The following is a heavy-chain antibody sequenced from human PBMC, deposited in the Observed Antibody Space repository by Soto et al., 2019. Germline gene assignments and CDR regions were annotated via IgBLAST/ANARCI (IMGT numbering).Heavy chain of an antibody. CDR3: ARAPNYGDYFNY. J-gene: IGHJ4*02. CDR1: GFTFSSYW. D-gene: IGHD4-17*01. Sequence: EVQLVESGGGLVQPGGSLRLSCAASGFTFSSYWMSWVRQAPGKGLEWVASIKEDGSEKYYVDSVKGRFTISRDNARNSLYLQLSSLRVADMAVYYCARAPNYGDYFNYWGQGTLVTVSS. CDR2: IKEDGSEK. V-gene: IGHV3-7*01.